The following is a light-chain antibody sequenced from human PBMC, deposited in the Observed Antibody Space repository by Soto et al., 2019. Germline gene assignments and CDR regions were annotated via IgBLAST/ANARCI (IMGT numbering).Light chain of an antibody. V-gene: IGLV2-14*01. J-gene: IGLJ1*01. CDR2: EVS. CDR3: SSKCTYF. CDR1: SSGFRDYNY. Sequence: QSGLTQPGSVSGSPGQSITISCTGTSSGFRDYNYVSWYQQLPGNAPKLIMYEVSNRPSGISYRFSGSKSGNTTSLTISGLEAGDETDYYCSSKCTYFFGTGTKVTVL.